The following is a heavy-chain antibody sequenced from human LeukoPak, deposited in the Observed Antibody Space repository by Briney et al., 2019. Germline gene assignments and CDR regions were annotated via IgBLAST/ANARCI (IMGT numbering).Heavy chain of an antibody. CDR2: IYPRGYDN. V-gene: IGHV5-51*04. J-gene: IGHJ4*02. Sequence: GETLKIFCEGSGYSFTSYCIGCVRHLPGKGREWVGIIYPRGYDNRYSESLQRKDHIPAHHHIHTPHLKWSSLKASDTAMYYGARLDYWGQGTLVTVSS. CDR3: ARLDY. CDR1: GYSFTSYC.